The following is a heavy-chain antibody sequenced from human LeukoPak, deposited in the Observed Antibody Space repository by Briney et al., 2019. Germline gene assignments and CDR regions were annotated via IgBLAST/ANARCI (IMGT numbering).Heavy chain of an antibody. CDR2: ISDTGTT. Sequence: ASETLSLTCTVSAGSISSYYWNWIRQPPGKGPEWIGCISDTGTTKYNPAFKSRVTISVDTSKNQFSLKLTSVTAADTAVYFCATGYYEPFEKWGQGTLVSVSS. J-gene: IGHJ4*02. CDR3: ATGYYEPFEK. V-gene: IGHV4-59*01. D-gene: IGHD3-22*01. CDR1: AGSISSYY.